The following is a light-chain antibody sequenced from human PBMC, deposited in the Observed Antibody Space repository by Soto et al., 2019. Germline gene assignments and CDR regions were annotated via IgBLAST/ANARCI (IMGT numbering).Light chain of an antibody. CDR1: SGHSRYA. CDR3: QTWGTGVLV. V-gene: IGLV4-69*01. J-gene: IGLJ2*01. Sequence: QAVVTQSPSASASLGASVKLTCTLTSGHSRYAIAWHQHQPEKRPQYLMKVNSDGSHTKGDGIPARFSGSSSGTERYLTISSLHSEDEADYYCQTWGTGVLVFGGGTQLTVL. CDR2: VNSDGSH.